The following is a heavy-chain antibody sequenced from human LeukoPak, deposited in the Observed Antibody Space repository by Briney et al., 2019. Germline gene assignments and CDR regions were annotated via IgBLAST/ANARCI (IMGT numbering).Heavy chain of an antibody. V-gene: IGHV1-18*01. CDR3: AREFSGRYPPSYFDY. CDR1: GYTFTNYG. J-gene: IGHJ4*02. D-gene: IGHD1-26*01. Sequence: RASVKVSCKASGYTFTNYGISWVRQAPGQGLEWMGWISAYNGNTNYVQKLQGRVTVTTDTSTSTAYMELRSLRSDDTAVYYCAREFSGRYPPSYFDYWGQGTLVTVSS. CDR2: ISAYNGNT.